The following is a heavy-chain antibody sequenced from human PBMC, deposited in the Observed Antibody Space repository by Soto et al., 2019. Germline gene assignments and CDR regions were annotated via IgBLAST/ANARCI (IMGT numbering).Heavy chain of an antibody. Sequence: SETLSLTCTVSGGSITDYSWVWIRQPAGKGLEWIGRIFSSGSTNYNPPLKGRITMSLDTSKNQFSLKLNSATATDTAVYFCARDPAVVVTADNWFDPWGQGILVTVSS. J-gene: IGHJ5*02. CDR3: ARDPAVVVTADNWFDP. CDR2: IFSSGST. D-gene: IGHD2-21*02. V-gene: IGHV4-4*07. CDR1: GGSITDYS.